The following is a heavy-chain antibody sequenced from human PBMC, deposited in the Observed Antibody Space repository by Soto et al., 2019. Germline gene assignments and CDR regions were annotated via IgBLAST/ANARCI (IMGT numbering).Heavy chain of an antibody. D-gene: IGHD4-17*01. CDR2: LSGSGGST. V-gene: IGHV3-23*01. Sequence: EVHLLESGGGLVQPGDSLRLSCAASGFTFSSYAMSWVRQAPGKGLEWVSALSGSGGSTYYADSVKGRFTISRDNSKSTLYLQMNSLRVEDTAVYYCAKDEVTTLLPSFFDYWGQGVLVTVSS. CDR1: GFTFSSYA. J-gene: IGHJ4*02. CDR3: AKDEVTTLLPSFFDY.